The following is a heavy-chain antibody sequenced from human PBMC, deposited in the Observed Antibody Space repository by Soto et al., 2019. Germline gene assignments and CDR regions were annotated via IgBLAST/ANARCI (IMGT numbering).Heavy chain of an antibody. Sequence: SGPTLVNPTQTLTLTCAFSGFSLSTSGMCVSWIRQPPGKALEWLALIDWDDDKYYSTSLKTRLTISKDTSKNQVVLTMTNMDPVDTATYYCARAYSGSYPGYYYYYYGMDVWGQGTTVTVSS. D-gene: IGHD1-26*01. CDR1: GFSLSTSGMC. CDR2: IDWDDDK. CDR3: ARAYSGSYPGYYYYYYGMDV. J-gene: IGHJ6*02. V-gene: IGHV2-70*01.